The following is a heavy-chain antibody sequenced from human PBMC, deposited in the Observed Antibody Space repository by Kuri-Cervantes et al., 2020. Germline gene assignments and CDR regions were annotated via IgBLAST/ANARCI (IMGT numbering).Heavy chain of an antibody. CDR1: GFTFSSYG. Sequence: GESLKISCAASGFTFSSYGVHWVRQAPGKGLEWVAVIWYDGSNKYYADSVKGRFTISRDNSKNTLYLQMNSLRAEDTAVYYCAREWVLELRSGFDYWGQGTLVTVSS. V-gene: IGHV3-33*01. J-gene: IGHJ4*02. CDR3: AREWVLELRSGFDY. D-gene: IGHD1-7*01. CDR2: IWYDGSNK.